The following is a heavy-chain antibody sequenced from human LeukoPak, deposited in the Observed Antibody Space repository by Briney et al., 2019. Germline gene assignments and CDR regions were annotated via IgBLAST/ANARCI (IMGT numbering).Heavy chain of an antibody. CDR1: GASCSHY. CDR2: VYSSGST. CDR3: ARKEGDH. Sequence: SETLSLTCTVSGASCSHYWSWIRQPPGKGLEWIGYVYSSGSTNYNHSLKSRVTISVDTSKNQISLKLISVTAADTAVYYCARKEGDHWGQGTLVTVSS. V-gene: IGHV4-59*11. J-gene: IGHJ4*02.